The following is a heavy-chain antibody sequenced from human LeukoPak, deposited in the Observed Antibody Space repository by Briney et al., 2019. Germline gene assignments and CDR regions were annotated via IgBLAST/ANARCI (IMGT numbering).Heavy chain of an antibody. Sequence: SETLSLTCTVSGGSISSHYWSWIRQPPGKGLEWIGYIYYSGSTNYNPSLKSRVTISVDTSKNQFSLKLSSVTAADTAVYYCARTRIVVVPAAILYYFDYWGQGTLVSVSS. J-gene: IGHJ4*02. CDR2: IYYSGST. CDR3: ARTRIVVVPAAILYYFDY. CDR1: GGSISSHY. D-gene: IGHD2-2*02. V-gene: IGHV4-59*11.